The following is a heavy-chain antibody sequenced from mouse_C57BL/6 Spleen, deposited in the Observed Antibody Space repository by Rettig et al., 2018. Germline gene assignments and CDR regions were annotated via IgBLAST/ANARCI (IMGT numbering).Heavy chain of an antibody. Sequence: HIYWDDDKRYNPSLKSRLTISKDSSRNQVFLKITSVDTADTATYYCARRAAIHYDGYSYYFDYWGQGTTLTVSS. CDR2: IYWDDDK. J-gene: IGHJ2*01. D-gene: IGHD2-3*01. CDR3: ARRAAIHYDGYSYYFDY. V-gene: IGHV8-12*01.